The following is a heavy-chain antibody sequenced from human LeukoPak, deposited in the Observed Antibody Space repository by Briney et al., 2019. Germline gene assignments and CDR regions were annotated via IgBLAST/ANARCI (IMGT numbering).Heavy chain of an antibody. CDR3: AKSDHRGDGFNYDY. J-gene: IGHJ4*02. V-gene: IGHV3-43*01. D-gene: IGHD5-24*01. Sequence: PGGSLRLSCAASGFTFDDHTMHWVRQAPGQGLEWVSLISWDGGVTKYAGSVKGRFTISRDNTKKSLYLQMNSLRTEDTALYYCAKSDHRGDGFNYDYWGQGTLVTVSS. CDR1: GFTFDDHT. CDR2: ISWDGGVT.